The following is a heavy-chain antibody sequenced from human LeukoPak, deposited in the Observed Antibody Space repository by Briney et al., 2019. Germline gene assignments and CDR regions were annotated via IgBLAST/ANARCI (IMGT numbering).Heavy chain of an antibody. CDR3: AEDGGYFDGLGYYYGMDV. CDR1: GFTFSSYA. CDR2: ISGSGGST. J-gene: IGHJ6*02. V-gene: IGHV3-23*01. D-gene: IGHD3-9*01. Sequence: GGSLRLSCAASGFTFSSYAMSWVRQAPGKGLEWVSAISGSGGSTYYAGSVKGRFTISRDNSKNTLYLQMNSLRAEDTAVYYCAEDGGYFDGLGYYYGMDVWGQGTTVTVSS.